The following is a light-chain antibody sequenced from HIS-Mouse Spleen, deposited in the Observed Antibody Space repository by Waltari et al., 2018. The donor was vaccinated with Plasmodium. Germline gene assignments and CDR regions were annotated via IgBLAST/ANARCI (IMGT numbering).Light chain of an antibody. V-gene: IGKV3-15*01. CDR2: GAS. J-gene: IGKJ1*01. CDR1: QSVSSN. Sequence: EIVMTQSPATLSVSTGESATLPGRASQSVSSNLAWYQQKPGQAPRLLIYGASTRATGIPARFSGSGSGTEFTLTISSMQSEDFAVYYCQQYNNWPRTFGQGTKVEIK. CDR3: QQYNNWPRT.